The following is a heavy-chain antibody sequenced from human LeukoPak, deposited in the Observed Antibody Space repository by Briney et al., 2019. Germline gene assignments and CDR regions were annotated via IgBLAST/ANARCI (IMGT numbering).Heavy chain of an antibody. CDR2: IYASGST. V-gene: IGHV4-4*07. J-gene: IGHJ6*02. Sequence: PSETLSLTCTFSGGSIRDYHWSWIRQPAGKGLEWIGRIYASGSTSYNPSLKSRVTLSVDTSKNQFSLNLNSVSAADTAEYYCASGTDYYGMGVWGHGSTVTVSS. CDR3: ASGTDYYGMGV. CDR1: GGSIRDYH.